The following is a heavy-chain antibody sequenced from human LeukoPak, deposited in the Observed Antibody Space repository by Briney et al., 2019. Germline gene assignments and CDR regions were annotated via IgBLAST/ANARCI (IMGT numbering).Heavy chain of an antibody. CDR1: GFTFSSYA. V-gene: IGHV3-23*01. CDR2: MTSGGGT. J-gene: IGHJ4*02. CDR3: AKDLTRSSGGFDY. D-gene: IGHD6-6*01. Sequence: GGSLRLSCAAAGFTFSSYAMTWVRQAPGKGLEWVSAMTSGGGTYYADSVKGRFTISRDNSKNTVYLQMNSLRAEDTAVYYCAKDLTRSSGGFDYWGQGTLVTVSS.